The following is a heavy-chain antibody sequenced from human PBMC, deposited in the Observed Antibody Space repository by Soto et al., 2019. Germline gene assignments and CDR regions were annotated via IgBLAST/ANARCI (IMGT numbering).Heavy chain of an antibody. CDR1: GGSISSGNYY. CDR3: ASTYSTDSSGRFDY. V-gene: IGHV4-31*01. D-gene: IGHD3-22*01. CDR2: IYYSGST. J-gene: IGHJ4*02. Sequence: QVQLQESGPGLVKPSQTLSLTCTVSGGSISSGNYYWSWIRQHPGKGLEWIGYIYYSGSTYYNPSLKSLVTTPLDTSKNQFGLKLISVTAADTAVYYWASTYSTDSSGRFDYWGQGTLVTVSS.